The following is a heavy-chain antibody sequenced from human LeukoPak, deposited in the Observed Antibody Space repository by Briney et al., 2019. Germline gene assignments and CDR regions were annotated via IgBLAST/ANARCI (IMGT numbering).Heavy chain of an antibody. J-gene: IGHJ4*02. CDR3: ARETRTTSDY. D-gene: IGHD4-11*01. V-gene: IGHV3-21*01. CDR1: GFTFSSYS. Sequence: GGSLRLSCAASGFTFSSYSMNWVRQAPGKGLEWVSSITSSSTYIYYADSVKGRFTISRDNAENSLYLQMNSLRAEDTAVYYCARETRTTSDYWGQGTLVTVSS. CDR2: ITSSSTYI.